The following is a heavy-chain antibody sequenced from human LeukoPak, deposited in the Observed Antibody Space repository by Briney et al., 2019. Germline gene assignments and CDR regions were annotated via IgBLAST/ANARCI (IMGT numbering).Heavy chain of an antibody. CDR1: GGSISSNY. D-gene: IGHD1-26*01. Sequence: SETLSLTCTVSGGSISSNYWSWIRQPAGKGLEWIGRIYTGGSTTHYNPSLKSRVSMSVDTSKNQFSLKLSSVTAADTAVYYCAREWVPTSPDYFDYWGHGILVTVSS. CDR2: IYTGGST. J-gene: IGHJ4*01. CDR3: AREWVPTSPDYFDY. V-gene: IGHV4-4*07.